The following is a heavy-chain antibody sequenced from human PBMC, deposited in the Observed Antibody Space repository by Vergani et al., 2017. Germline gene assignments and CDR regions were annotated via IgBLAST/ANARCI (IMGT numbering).Heavy chain of an antibody. CDR3: ASTSIAVAGMEFDY. J-gene: IGHJ4*02. Sequence: EVQLVESGGGLVQPGGSLRLSCAASGFTVSSNYMSWVRQAPGKGLEWVSVIYSGGSTYYADSVKGRFTISRDNSKNTLYLQMNSLRAEDTAVYYCASTSIAVAGMEFDYWGQGTLVTVSS. CDR2: IYSGGST. CDR1: GFTVSSNY. V-gene: IGHV3-66*01. D-gene: IGHD6-19*01.